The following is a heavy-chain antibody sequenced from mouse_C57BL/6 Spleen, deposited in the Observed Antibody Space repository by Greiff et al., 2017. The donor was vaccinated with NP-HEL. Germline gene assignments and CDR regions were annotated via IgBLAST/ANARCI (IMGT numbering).Heavy chain of an antibody. CDR1: GYTFTSYT. D-gene: IGHD2-5*01. V-gene: IGHV1-4*01. CDR3: ARSAYSNYFDY. J-gene: IGHJ2*01. CDR2: INPSSGYT. Sequence: VQRVESGAELARPGASVKKSCKASGYTFTSYTMHWVKQRPGQGLEWIGYINPSSGYTKYNQKFKDKATLTADKSSSTAYMQLSSLTSEDSAVYYCARSAYSNYFDYWGQGTTLTVSS.